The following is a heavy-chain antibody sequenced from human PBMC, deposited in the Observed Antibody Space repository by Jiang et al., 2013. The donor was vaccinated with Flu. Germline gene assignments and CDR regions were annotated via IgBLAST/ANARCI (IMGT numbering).Heavy chain of an antibody. CDR1: IHALPATG. CDR3: ARVMDGSGNSKWFDP. V-gene: IGHV5-10-1*01. Sequence: EVEKARGVSEDLLSGFWIHALPATGSPGCARCPVKAWSGWGPLILMTLIPNYGPSFQGHVTISADRSITTAYLQWRSLKASDTAMYYCARVMDGSGNSKWFDPWGQGTLVTVSS. D-gene: IGHD3-10*01. CDR2: LILMTLIP. J-gene: IGHJ5*02.